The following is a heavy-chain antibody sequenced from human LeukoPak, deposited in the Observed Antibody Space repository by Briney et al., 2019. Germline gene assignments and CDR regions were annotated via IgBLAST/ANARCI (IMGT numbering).Heavy chain of an antibody. J-gene: IGHJ6*02. D-gene: IGHD1-1*01. Sequence: GGSPRLSCAASGFTFSSYSMNWVRQAPGKGLEWVSYISSSSNTIYYADSVKGRFTISRDNAKNSLYLQMNSLRAEDTAVYYCARDGIYYGMDVWGQGTTVTVSS. CDR2: ISSSSNTI. CDR1: GFTFSSYS. CDR3: ARDGIYYGMDV. V-gene: IGHV3-48*04.